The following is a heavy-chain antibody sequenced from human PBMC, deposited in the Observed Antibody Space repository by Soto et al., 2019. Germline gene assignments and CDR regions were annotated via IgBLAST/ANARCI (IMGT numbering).Heavy chain of an antibody. D-gene: IGHD4-17*01. Sequence: QVQLMQSVAEVKKPGASVKGSCKASGYTFTSYGISWVRQAPGQGIEWMGWISAYNGNTNYAHKLQGRVTMSTDTSTSTAYMELRVLRSEDTAVYYCARVTTVETGNSWGQGNMVIVSS. CDR1: GYTFTSYG. CDR3: ARVTTVETGNS. V-gene: IGHV1-18*01. CDR2: ISAYNGNT. J-gene: IGHJ4*02.